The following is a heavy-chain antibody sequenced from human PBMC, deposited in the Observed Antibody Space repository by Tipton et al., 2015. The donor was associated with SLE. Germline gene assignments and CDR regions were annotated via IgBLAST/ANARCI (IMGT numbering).Heavy chain of an antibody. V-gene: IGHV4-39*01. CDR1: GGSISSSSYY. Sequence: TLSLTCTVSGGSISSSSYYWGWIRQPPGKGLEWIGSIYYSGSTYYNPSLKSRVTISVDTSKNQFSLKLSSVTAADTAVYYCASSRRMVQGVLDYYGMDVWGQGTTVTVSS. D-gene: IGHD3-10*01. J-gene: IGHJ6*02. CDR2: IYYSGST. CDR3: ASSRRMVQGVLDYYGMDV.